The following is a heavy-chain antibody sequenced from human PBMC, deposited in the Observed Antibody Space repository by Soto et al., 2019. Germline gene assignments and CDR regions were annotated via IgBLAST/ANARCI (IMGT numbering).Heavy chain of an antibody. CDR1: GGSISSGGYY. V-gene: IGHV4-31*03. CDR3: ARARGYYGSGSYYPSNCYFDY. Sequence: SETLSLTCTVSGGSISSGGYYWSWIRQHPGKGLEWIGYIYYSGSTYYNPSLKSRVTISVDTSKNQFSLKLSSVTAADTAVYYCARARGYYGSGSYYPSNCYFDYWGQGTLVTVSS. J-gene: IGHJ4*02. CDR2: IYYSGST. D-gene: IGHD3-10*01.